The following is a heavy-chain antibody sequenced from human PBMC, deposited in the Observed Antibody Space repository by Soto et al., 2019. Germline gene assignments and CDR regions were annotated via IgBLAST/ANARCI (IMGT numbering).Heavy chain of an antibody. CDR1: GYTFTSYG. V-gene: IGHV1-18*01. CDR3: ASENYGYFDY. J-gene: IGHJ4*02. D-gene: IGHD3-10*01. Sequence: EASVKVSCKASGYTFTSYGISWVRQAPGQGLEWMGWISAYNGNTNYAQKLQGRVTMTTDTSTSTAYMELRSLRSDDTAVYYGASENYGYFDYWGQGTLVTVSS. CDR2: ISAYNGNT.